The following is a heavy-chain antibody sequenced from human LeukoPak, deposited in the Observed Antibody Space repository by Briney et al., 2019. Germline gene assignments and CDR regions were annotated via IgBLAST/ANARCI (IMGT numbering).Heavy chain of an antibody. CDR1: GYTFTSYG. J-gene: IGHJ6*04. CDR3: ARDGGSGSYLDYYYYYGMDV. CDR2: ISAYNGNT. D-gene: IGHD3-10*01. V-gene: IGHV1-18*04. Sequence: ASVKVSCKASGYTFTSYGISWVRQAPGQGLEWMGWISAYNGNTNYAQKLQGRVTMTTDTSTSTAYMELRSLRSDDTAVYYCARDGGSGSYLDYYYYYGMDVWGKGTTVTVSS.